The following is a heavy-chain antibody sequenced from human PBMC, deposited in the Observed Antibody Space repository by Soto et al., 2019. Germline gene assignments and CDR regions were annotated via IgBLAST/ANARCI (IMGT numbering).Heavy chain of an antibody. Sequence: QVQLVQSGAGVKKPGASVKVSCKASGYTFTSYGISWVRQAPGQGLEWMGWISAYNGNTNYAQKLQGRVTMTTDTSTSTAYMELRSLRSDDTAVYYCARDEYLVLRAMEYYYYYGMDVWGQGTTVTVSS. D-gene: IGHD2-2*01. V-gene: IGHV1-18*04. CDR3: ARDEYLVLRAMEYYYYYGMDV. CDR1: GYTFTSYG. CDR2: ISAYNGNT. J-gene: IGHJ6*02.